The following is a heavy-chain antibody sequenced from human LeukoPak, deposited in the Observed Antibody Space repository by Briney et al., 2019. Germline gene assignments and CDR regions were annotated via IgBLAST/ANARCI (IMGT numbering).Heavy chain of an antibody. Sequence: GRSLRLSCAASGFTFSSYAMHWIRQAPGKGLEWVAVISYDGSNKYYADSVKGRFTISRDNSKNTLYLQMNSLRAEDTAVYYCARDISSYGSGSDYWGQGTLVTVSS. D-gene: IGHD3-10*01. V-gene: IGHV3-30*01. J-gene: IGHJ4*02. CDR1: GFTFSSYA. CDR2: ISYDGSNK. CDR3: ARDISSYGSGSDY.